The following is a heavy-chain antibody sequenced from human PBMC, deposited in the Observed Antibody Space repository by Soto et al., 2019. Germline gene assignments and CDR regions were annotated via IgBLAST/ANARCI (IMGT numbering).Heavy chain of an antibody. Sequence: SETLSLTCTVSGGSISSSSYYWGWIRQPPGKGLEWIGSIYYSGSTYYNPSLKSRVTISVDTSKNRFSLKLSSVTAADTAVYYCARIGEKEGYYGMDVWGQGTTVTVSS. CDR1: GGSISSSSYY. V-gene: IGHV4-39*01. CDR2: IYYSGST. D-gene: IGHD3-10*01. J-gene: IGHJ6*02. CDR3: ARIGEKEGYYGMDV.